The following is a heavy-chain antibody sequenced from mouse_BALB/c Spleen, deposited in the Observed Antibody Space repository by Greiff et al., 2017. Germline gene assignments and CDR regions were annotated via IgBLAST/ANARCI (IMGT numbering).Heavy chain of an antibody. CDR2: ISSGGST. D-gene: IGHD2-4*01. J-gene: IGHJ2*01. Sequence: EVKLVESGGGLVKPAGSLNLSCAASGFTFRSYDMSWVRQTPAKRLEWVAYISSGGSTYYPDSIKGRITISRDNARNILYLQMSSLRSEDTAMYYCASEGDDYDGYYFDYWGQGTTLTVSS. CDR3: ASEGDDYDGYYFDY. V-gene: IGHV5-6-5*01. CDR1: GFTFRSYD.